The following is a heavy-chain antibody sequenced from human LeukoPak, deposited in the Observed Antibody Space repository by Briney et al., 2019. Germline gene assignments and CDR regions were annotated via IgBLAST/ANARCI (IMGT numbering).Heavy chain of an antibody. J-gene: IGHJ5*02. CDR2: IKQEGSDK. CDR1: GFTFSSYW. CDR3: ARPRQRGWYSSGWYGTLGWFDP. D-gene: IGHD6-19*01. V-gene: IGHV3-7*01. Sequence: GGSLRLSCAASGFTFSSYWMSWVRQAPGKGLEGVANIKQEGSDKYYLDSVKARFTISRDNAKNSLYLQMNSLRAEDTAVYYCARPRQRGWYSSGWYGTLGWFDPWGQGTLVTVSS.